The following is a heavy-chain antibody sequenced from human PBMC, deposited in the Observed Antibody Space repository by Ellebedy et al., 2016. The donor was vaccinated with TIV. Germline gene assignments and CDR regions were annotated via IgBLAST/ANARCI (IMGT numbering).Heavy chain of an antibody. CDR1: GGSISGYY. CDR2: IYYSGST. Sequence: LRLSCTVSGGSISGYYWSWIRQHPGKGLEWIGYIYYSGSTYYNPSLKSRVTISVDTSKNQFSLKLSSVTAADTAVYYCARTGIVVVPAGYYYYGMDVWGQGTTVTVSS. J-gene: IGHJ6*02. D-gene: IGHD2-2*01. V-gene: IGHV4-31*03. CDR3: ARTGIVVVPAGYYYYGMDV.